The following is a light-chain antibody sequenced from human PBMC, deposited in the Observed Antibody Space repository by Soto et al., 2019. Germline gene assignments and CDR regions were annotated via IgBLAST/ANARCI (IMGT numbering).Light chain of an antibody. V-gene: IGLV1-44*01. CDR3: QSYDSSLSGVI. Sequence: QSVLTQPPSASGTPGQRVTISCSGSNSNIGKNYVNWYQQVPGTAPRLLIYGNHQRLSGVPDRFSGSKSGTSASLAISGLQAEDEADYYCQSYDSSLSGVIFGGGTKLTVL. J-gene: IGLJ2*01. CDR2: GNH. CDR1: NSNIGKNY.